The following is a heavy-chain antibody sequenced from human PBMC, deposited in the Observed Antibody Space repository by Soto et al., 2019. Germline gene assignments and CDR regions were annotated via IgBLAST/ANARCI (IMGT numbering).Heavy chain of an antibody. D-gene: IGHD2-15*01. Sequence: LSLTCTVSGGSVSSGNYYWSWIRQPPGKGLEWIGFIYYTGSTSFNPSLKSRVTISIDTSKNQFSLKLTSVTAADTAVYYCASALYCSGGSCSFDPWGQGTLVTVSS. CDR1: GGSVSSGNYY. CDR3: ASALYCSGGSCSFDP. CDR2: IYYTGST. V-gene: IGHV4-61*01. J-gene: IGHJ5*02.